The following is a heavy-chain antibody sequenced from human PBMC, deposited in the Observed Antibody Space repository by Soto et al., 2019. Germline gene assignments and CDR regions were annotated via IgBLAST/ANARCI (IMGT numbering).Heavy chain of an antibody. CDR3: AREISFPGILQSLPCDF. CDR1: GYTFTSYG. CDR2: ISAYNGNT. J-gene: IGHJ4*01. V-gene: IGHV1-18*01. Sequence: ASVKVSCKASGYTFTSYGISWVRQAPGQGLEWMGWISAYNGNTNYAQKLQGRVTMTTDTSTTTVYMDLSNLRSEDTAIYYCAREISFPGILQSLPCDFGGHETLVTVSS.